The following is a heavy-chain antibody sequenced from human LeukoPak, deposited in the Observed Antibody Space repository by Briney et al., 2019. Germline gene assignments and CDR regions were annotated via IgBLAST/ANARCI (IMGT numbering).Heavy chain of an antibody. D-gene: IGHD2-15*01. J-gene: IGHJ2*01. V-gene: IGHV3-7*01. CDR1: GFTFSSYC. Sequence: PGGTLRLSCAASGFTFSSYCMSWVRQAPGKGLEWVANIKQDGSEKYYVDSVKGRFTISRDNAKNSLYLQMNSLRAEDTAVYYCAAHMVVQWYFDLWGRGTLVTVSS. CDR3: AAHMVVQWYFDL. CDR2: IKQDGSEK.